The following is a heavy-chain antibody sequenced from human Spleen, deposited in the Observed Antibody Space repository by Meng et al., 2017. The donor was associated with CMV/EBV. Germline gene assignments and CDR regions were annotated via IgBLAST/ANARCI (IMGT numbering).Heavy chain of an antibody. J-gene: IGHJ4*02. V-gene: IGHV3-21*01. Sequence: GESLKISCAASGFTFSNYEMNWVRQAPGKGLEWVSSISSSSSYIYYADSVKGRFTISRDNAKNSLYLQMNSLRAEDTAVYYCARLRVPAATPPAFDYWGQGTLVTVSS. CDR1: GFTFSNYE. CDR2: ISSSSSYI. D-gene: IGHD2-2*01. CDR3: ARLRVPAATPPAFDY.